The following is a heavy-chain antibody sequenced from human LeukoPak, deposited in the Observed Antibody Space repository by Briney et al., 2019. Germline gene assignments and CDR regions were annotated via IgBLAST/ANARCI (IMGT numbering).Heavy chain of an antibody. Sequence: SETLSLTCTVSGGSISSSSYYWGWIRQPPGKGLEWIGSIYYSGSTYYNPSLKSRVTISVDTSKNQFSLKLSSVTAADTAVYYCARAKPYYYDSSGYPHTNLDYWGQGTLVTVSS. V-gene: IGHV4-39*07. CDR3: ARAKPYYYDSSGYPHTNLDY. CDR1: GGSISSSSYY. J-gene: IGHJ4*02. D-gene: IGHD3-22*01. CDR2: IYYSGST.